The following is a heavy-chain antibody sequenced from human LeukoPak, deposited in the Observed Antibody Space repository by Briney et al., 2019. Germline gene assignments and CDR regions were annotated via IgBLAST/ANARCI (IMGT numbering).Heavy chain of an antibody. J-gene: IGHJ3*02. CDR2: IYYSGST. Sequence: SQTLSLTCTVSGGSISSGDYYWSWIRQPPGKGLEWIGYIYYSGSTYYNPSLKSRVTISVDTSKNQFSLKLSSVTAADTAVYYCASTEDIVVVPAAIAKLGAFDIWGQGTMVTVSS. D-gene: IGHD2-2*01. CDR1: GGSISSGDYY. V-gene: IGHV4-30-4*08. CDR3: ASTEDIVVVPAAIAKLGAFDI.